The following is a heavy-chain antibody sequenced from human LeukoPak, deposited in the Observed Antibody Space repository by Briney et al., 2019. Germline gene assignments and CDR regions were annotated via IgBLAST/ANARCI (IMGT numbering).Heavy chain of an antibody. Sequence: PSETLSLTCAVYGGSFSGYYWSWIRQPPGKGLEWIGEINHSGTTNYNPSLKSRVTISVDTSKNQFSPKLSSVTAADTAVYYCATRGKTMVRGVIGYWGQGTLVTVSS. J-gene: IGHJ4*02. D-gene: IGHD3-10*01. V-gene: IGHV4-34*01. CDR3: ATRGKTMVRGVIGY. CDR2: INHSGTT. CDR1: GGSFSGYY.